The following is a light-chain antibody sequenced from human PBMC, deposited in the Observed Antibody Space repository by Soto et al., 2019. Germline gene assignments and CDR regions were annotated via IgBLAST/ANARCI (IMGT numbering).Light chain of an antibody. CDR2: DAS. CDR1: QTIRSL. J-gene: IGKJ1*01. CDR3: QQYQTYAT. V-gene: IGKV1-5*01. Sequence: DIQMTQSPSTLSASVGDRVTITCRASQTIRSLLAWYQQKPGKAPKALIYDASRLGSGVPSRFSGSGSGTEFTLTISSLQPDDFATYYCQQYQTYATFGQGTKVDIK.